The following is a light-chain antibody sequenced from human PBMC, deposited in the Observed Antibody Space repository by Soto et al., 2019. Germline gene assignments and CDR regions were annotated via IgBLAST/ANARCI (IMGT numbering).Light chain of an antibody. CDR1: SGSIASNY. V-gene: IGLV6-57*04. CDR3: QSYDSYTVV. CDR2: EHN. Sequence: NFMLTQPHSVSESPGKTVTISCTRSSGSIASNYVQWYQQRPGSAPTTVIYEHNQRPSGVPDRFSGSTDGSSNSASLTISGLQTEDEADYYCQSYDSYTVVFGGGNKLTVL. J-gene: IGLJ2*01.